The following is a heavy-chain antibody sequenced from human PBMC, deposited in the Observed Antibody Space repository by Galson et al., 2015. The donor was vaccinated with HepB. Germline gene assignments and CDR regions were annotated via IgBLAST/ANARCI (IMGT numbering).Heavy chain of an antibody. V-gene: IGHV3-73*01. D-gene: IGHD6-13*01. CDR3: TRLGDLSGYSSL. CDR1: GFTLSGSA. Sequence: SLRLSCAASGFTLSGSAMHWVRQASGRGLEWVGRTGSKANSYATAYAASVKGRFTISRDDSKNTAYMQMNSLKTEDTAVYYCTRLGDLSGYSSLWGQGTLVTVSS. J-gene: IGHJ4*02. CDR2: TGSKANSYAT.